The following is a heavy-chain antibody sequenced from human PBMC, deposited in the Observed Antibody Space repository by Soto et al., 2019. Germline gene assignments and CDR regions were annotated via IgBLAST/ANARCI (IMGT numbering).Heavy chain of an antibody. CDR1: GFTFSKFA. CDR2: ISNDGRKK. CDR3: AKDISSYSGGYTYYFDY. V-gene: IGHV3-30*18. D-gene: IGHD1-26*01. Sequence: QVQLVEFGGGAVQPGRSLRLSCAASGFTFSKFAMHWVRQAPGKGLEWVAVISNDGRKKYYADSVTGRFTISRENSNNTLSLQMNSLRLEDTAVYYCAKDISSYSGGYTYYFDYWGQGTLVTV. J-gene: IGHJ4*02.